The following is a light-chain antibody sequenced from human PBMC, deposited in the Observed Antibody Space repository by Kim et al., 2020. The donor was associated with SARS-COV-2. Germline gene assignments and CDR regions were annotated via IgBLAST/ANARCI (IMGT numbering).Light chain of an antibody. CDR1: LGIASR. J-gene: IGKJ2*01. CDR2: AAN. CDR3: QQANSFPYT. V-gene: IGKV1-12*01. Sequence: SASVGDRVTITWRASLGIASRLAWYQQKPGRAPRLLIYAANTLQTGVPSRFSGSGSGTDFTLTINRLQPEDFATYYCQQANSFPYTFGRGTKLEIK.